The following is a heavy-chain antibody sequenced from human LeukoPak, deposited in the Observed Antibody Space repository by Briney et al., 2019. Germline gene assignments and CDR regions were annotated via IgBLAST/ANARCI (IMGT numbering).Heavy chain of an antibody. Sequence: ASVKVSCKASGYTFTSYDINWVRQATGQGLEWMGWMNPNSGNTGYAQKFQGRVTMTRNTSISTAYMELSSLRSEDTAVYYCARSSWGYYDSSGYYLAKSRAWDFQHWGQGTLVTVSS. CDR2: MNPNSGNT. J-gene: IGHJ1*01. CDR1: GYTFTSYD. V-gene: IGHV1-8*01. D-gene: IGHD3-22*01. CDR3: ARSSWGYYDSSGYYLAKSRAWDFQH.